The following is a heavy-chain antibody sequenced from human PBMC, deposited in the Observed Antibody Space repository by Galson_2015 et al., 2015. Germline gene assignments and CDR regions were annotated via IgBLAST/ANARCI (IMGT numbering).Heavy chain of an antibody. CDR2: ISYDGSNK. Sequence: SLRLSCAASGFTFSSYGMHWVRQAPGEGLEGVAVISYDGSNKYYADSVKGRFTISRDNSKNTLYLQMNSLRAEDTAVYYCAKDQAYCGGDCYPQIWGQGTMVTVSS. V-gene: IGHV3-30*18. D-gene: IGHD2-21*02. CDR3: AKDQAYCGGDCYPQI. J-gene: IGHJ3*02. CDR1: GFTFSSYG.